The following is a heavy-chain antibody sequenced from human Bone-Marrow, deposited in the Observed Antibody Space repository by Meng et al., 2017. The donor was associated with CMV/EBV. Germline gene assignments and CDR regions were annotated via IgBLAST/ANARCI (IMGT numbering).Heavy chain of an antibody. Sequence: QVQLQESGPGLVKPSGTLSLTCAVSGGSISSNNWWSWVRQPPGKGLEWIGEIYHSGSTNYKPSLESRVTISVDKSKNQLSLKLNSVTAADTAVYYCARDLGTVAPGYWGQGTLVTVSS. D-gene: IGHD4-23*01. J-gene: IGHJ4*02. CDR1: GGSISSNNW. CDR3: ARDLGTVAPGY. V-gene: IGHV4-4*02. CDR2: IYHSGST.